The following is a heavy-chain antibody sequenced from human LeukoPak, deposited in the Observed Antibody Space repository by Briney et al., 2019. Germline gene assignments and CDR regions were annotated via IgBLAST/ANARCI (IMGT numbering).Heavy chain of an antibody. D-gene: IGHD3-16*01. Sequence: ASVKVSCKASGYTFTGYYMHWERQAPGQGLEWMGWINPNSGGTNYAQKFQGWVTMTRDTSISTAYMELSRLRSDDTAVYYCARDFQPLGVPLYYFDYWGQGTLVTVSS. CDR1: GYTFTGYY. V-gene: IGHV1-2*04. CDR2: INPNSGGT. CDR3: ARDFQPLGVPLYYFDY. J-gene: IGHJ4*02.